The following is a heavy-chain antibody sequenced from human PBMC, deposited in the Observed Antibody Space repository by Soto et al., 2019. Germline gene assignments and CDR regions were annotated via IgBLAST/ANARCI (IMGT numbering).Heavy chain of an antibody. CDR1: GGSISTYY. Sequence: QVQLQESGPGLAKPSETLSLTCTVSGGSISTYYWSWIRQPPGKGLEWIGYIYYSGSTNNNPSLKSRVTISVDTSKNQFSLKLSSVTAADTAVYYCARGGWRHIDYWGQGTLVTVSS. V-gene: IGHV4-59*08. CDR3: ARGGWRHIDY. J-gene: IGHJ4*02. D-gene: IGHD3-3*01. CDR2: IYYSGST.